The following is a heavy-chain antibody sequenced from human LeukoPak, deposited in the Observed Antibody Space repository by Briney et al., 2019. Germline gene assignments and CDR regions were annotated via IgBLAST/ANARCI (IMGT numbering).Heavy chain of an antibody. CDR2: ISYDGSNK. CDR1: GFTFSSYA. D-gene: IGHD3-10*01. V-gene: IGHV3-30*04. Sequence: PGRSLRLSCAASGFTFSSYAMHWVRQAPGKGLEWVAVISYDGSNKYYADSVKGRFTISRDNSKNTLYLQMNSLRAEDTAVYYCARNGGLWFGELLNWFDPWGQGTLLTVSS. J-gene: IGHJ5*02. CDR3: ARNGGLWFGELLNWFDP.